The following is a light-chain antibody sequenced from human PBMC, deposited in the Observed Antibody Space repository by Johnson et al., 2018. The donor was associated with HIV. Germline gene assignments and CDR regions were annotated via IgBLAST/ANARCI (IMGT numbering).Light chain of an antibody. CDR1: SSNIGNNY. Sequence: QSVLTQPPSVSAAPGQKVTISCSGSSSNIGNNYVSWYQQLPGTAPKLLIYDNNKRPSGISDRFSGSKSGTSATLGITGLQTGDEADYYCGTWDNSLSAFYVFGTGTKVTVL. CDR2: DNN. CDR3: GTWDNSLSAFYV. J-gene: IGLJ1*01. V-gene: IGLV1-51*01.